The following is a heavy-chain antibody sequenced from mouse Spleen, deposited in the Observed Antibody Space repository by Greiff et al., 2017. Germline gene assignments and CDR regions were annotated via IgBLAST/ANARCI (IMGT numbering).Heavy chain of an antibody. CDR1: GFTFSSYA. Sequence: EVQRVESGGGLVKPGGSLKLSCAASGFTFSSYAMSWVRQTPEKRLEWVATISSGGSYTYYPDSVKGRFTISRDNAKNTLYLQMSSLRSEDTAMYYCARQEGRDWFAYWGQGTLVTVSA. J-gene: IGHJ3*01. CDR2: ISSGGSYT. V-gene: IGHV5-9-3*01. CDR3: ARQEGRDWFAY.